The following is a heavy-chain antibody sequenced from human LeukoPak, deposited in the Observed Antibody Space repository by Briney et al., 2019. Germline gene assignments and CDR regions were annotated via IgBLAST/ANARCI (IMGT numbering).Heavy chain of an antibody. V-gene: IGHV4-4*07. Sequence: SETLSLTCTVSGGSISSYYWSSIRQPAGKGLEWIGRIYTSGSTNYNPSLKSRVTMSVDTSKNQFSLKLSSVTAADTAVYDCARDVTYYYDSSGYPYYFDYWGQGTLVTVSS. CDR3: ARDVTYYYDSSGYPYYFDY. CDR2: IYTSGST. CDR1: GGSISSYY. D-gene: IGHD3-22*01. J-gene: IGHJ4*02.